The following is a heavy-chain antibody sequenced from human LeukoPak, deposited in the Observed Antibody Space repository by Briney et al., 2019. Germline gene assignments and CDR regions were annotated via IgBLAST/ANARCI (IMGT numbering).Heavy chain of an antibody. J-gene: IGHJ4*02. Sequence: SETLSLTCTVSGGSISNESYSWGWIRQSPGKGLEWIGAIYYRGTTSYNPSLKSRAIISVDTSKNQFSLKLSSVTAADTALYYCARLSYYYDVSGNLFDYWGQGILVTISS. D-gene: IGHD3-22*01. CDR1: GGSISNESYS. CDR3: ARLSYYYDVSGNLFDY. V-gene: IGHV4-39*01. CDR2: IYYRGTT.